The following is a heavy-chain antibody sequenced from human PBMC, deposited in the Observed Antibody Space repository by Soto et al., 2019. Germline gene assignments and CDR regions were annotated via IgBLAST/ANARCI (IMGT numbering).Heavy chain of an antibody. D-gene: IGHD2-8*01. CDR3: ARSNGVVMFVFDY. CDR1: GFIFSSYE. Sequence: GGSLRLSCAASGFIFSSYEMNWVRQAPGKGLEWVSYISSSGSPIYCADSVKGRFTISRDNAKNSLDLQMNSLRAEDTAVYYCARSNGVVMFVFDYWGQGSLVTVSS. V-gene: IGHV3-48*03. J-gene: IGHJ4*02. CDR2: ISSSGSPI.